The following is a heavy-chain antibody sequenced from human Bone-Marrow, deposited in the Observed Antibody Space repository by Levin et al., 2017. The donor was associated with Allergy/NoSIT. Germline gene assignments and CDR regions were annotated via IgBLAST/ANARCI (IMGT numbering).Heavy chain of an antibody. CDR1: GDTFSTNA. CDR3: VRRSSADSTSSGLGQYGMDV. Sequence: SVKVSCKASGDTFSTNAISWVRQAPGQGLEWLGGILPVFGTANYGQMLQGRLTITADESSATAYMELNSLKFEDTAVYLCVRRSSADSTSSGLGQYGMDVWGQGTTVTVSS. CDR2: ILPVFGTA. V-gene: IGHV1-69*13. D-gene: IGHD2/OR15-2a*01. J-gene: IGHJ6*02.